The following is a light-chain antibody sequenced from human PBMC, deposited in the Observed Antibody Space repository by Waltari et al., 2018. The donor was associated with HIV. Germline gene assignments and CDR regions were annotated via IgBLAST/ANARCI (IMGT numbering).Light chain of an antibody. CDR1: RSIRTY. V-gene: IGKV1-39*01. CDR2: AAS. Sequence: DIQMTQSPSSLSASVGDSLSITCRASRSIRTYLNWYQQRPGQAPNLVIFAASNLQSGVPPRFSGSGSETDFTLTMSSLQPEDFATYFCQQTYITQFTLGAGTTVAIK. CDR3: QQTYITQFT. J-gene: IGKJ3*01.